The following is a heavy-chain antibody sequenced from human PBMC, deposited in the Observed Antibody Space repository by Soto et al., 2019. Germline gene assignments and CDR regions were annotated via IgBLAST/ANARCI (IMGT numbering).Heavy chain of an antibody. Sequence: QVQLVQSGAEVKKPGASVKVSCKASGYTFTSYYMHWVRQAPGQGLEWMGIINPSGGSTSYAQKCQGRVTMTGDTSTSTVYMEMSSLRSEDTAVYYCASFPGGREADFDYWGQGTLVTVSS. CDR3: ASFPGGREADFDY. CDR2: INPSGGST. D-gene: IGHD1-26*01. CDR1: GYTFTSYY. J-gene: IGHJ4*02. V-gene: IGHV1-46*01.